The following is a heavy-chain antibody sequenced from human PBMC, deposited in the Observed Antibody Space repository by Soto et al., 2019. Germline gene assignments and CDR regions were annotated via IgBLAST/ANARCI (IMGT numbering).Heavy chain of an antibody. CDR1: GFTFSSYS. J-gene: IGHJ6*02. Sequence: GGSLRLSCAASGFTFSSYSMNWVRQAPGKGLEWVSSISSSSSYIYYAESVKGRFTISRDNAKNSLYLQMNSLRAEDTAVYYCARDGVGVQASDWNYYYGMDVWGQGTTVTVSS. V-gene: IGHV3-21*01. CDR2: ISSSSSYI. D-gene: IGHD1-1*01. CDR3: ARDGVGVQASDWNYYYGMDV.